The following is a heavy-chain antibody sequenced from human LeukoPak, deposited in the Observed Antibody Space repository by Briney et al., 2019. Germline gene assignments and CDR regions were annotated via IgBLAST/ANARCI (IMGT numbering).Heavy chain of an antibody. CDR3: AKDLTAMVMGY. CDR1: GFTFSSYG. Sequence: QPGGSLRLSCAASGFTFSSYGMHWVRQAPGKGLEWVAVISYDGSNKYYADSVKGRFTISRDNSKNTLYLQMNSLRAEDTAVYYCAKDLTAMVMGYWGQGTLVTVSS. CDR2: ISYDGSNK. D-gene: IGHD5-18*01. V-gene: IGHV3-30*18. J-gene: IGHJ4*02.